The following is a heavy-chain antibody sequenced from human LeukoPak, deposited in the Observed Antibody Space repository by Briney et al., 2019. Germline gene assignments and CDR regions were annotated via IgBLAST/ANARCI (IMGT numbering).Heavy chain of an antibody. CDR1: GGSISSSSYY. J-gene: IGHJ5*02. CDR3: AKYSSTSNNWFDP. CDR2: IYYSGGT. V-gene: IGHV4-39*07. D-gene: IGHD6-13*01. Sequence: SETLSLTCTVSGGSISSSSYYWGWIRQPPGKGLEWIGSIYYSGGTYYNPSLKSRVTISIDTSKNQFSLKLSSVTAADTAVYYCAKYSSTSNNWFDPWGQGTLVTVSS.